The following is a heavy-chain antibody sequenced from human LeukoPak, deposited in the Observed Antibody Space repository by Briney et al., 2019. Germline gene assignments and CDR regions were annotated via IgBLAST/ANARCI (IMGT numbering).Heavy chain of an antibody. CDR2: IHFSGST. CDR1: GSTSTYY. V-gene: IGHV4-59*08. CDR3: AIARYCSGGSCYHFDY. J-gene: IGHJ4*02. Sequence: SETLSLTCTGGSTSTYYWSWIRQTPGKGLEWIGHIHFSGSTNYNPSLKSRVIISLDTSMSKNQFSLKLSSVTAADTAVYYCAIARYCSGGSCYHFDYWGQGTLVTVSS. D-gene: IGHD2-15*01.